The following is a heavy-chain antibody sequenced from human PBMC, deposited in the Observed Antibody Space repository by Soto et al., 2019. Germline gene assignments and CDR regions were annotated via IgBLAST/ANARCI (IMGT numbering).Heavy chain of an antibody. J-gene: IGHJ4*02. CDR1: GGSISSGGYY. D-gene: IGHD3-22*01. CDR3: ARVSKRYDSSAYFDY. V-gene: IGHV4-31*03. CDR2: IYYSGST. Sequence: QVQLQESGPGLVKPSQTLSLTCTVSGGSISSGGYYWSWIRQHPGKGLEWIGYIYYSGSTYYNPSFKSRVTISVDTSKNQFSLKLSSVTAADTTVYYCARVSKRYDSSAYFDYWGQGTLVTVSS.